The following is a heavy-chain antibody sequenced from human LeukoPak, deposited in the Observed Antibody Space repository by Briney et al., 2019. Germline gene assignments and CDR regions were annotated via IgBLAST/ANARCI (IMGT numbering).Heavy chain of an antibody. D-gene: IGHD1-1*01. CDR1: TGSMNTFF. Sequence: SETLSLTCTVSTGSMNTFFWTWVRQPAGKGLEWIGRVSGSGTAYHNPSLGSRVSISLDTSNNQLFLKVFSVTAADTAVYYCARGNELTKTSGHYSFDYWSQGVLVSVSS. CDR3: ARGNELTKTSGHYSFDY. V-gene: IGHV4-4*07. J-gene: IGHJ4*02. CDR2: VSGSGTA.